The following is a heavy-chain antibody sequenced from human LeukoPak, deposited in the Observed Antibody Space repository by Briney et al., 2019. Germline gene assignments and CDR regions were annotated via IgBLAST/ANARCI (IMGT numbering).Heavy chain of an antibody. CDR3: VLLWFGQVATDY. V-gene: IGHV1-2*06. J-gene: IGHJ4*02. CDR2: INPNSGGT. Sequence: ASVKVSCKASGYTFTGYYMHWVRQAPGQGLEWMGRINPNSGGTNYAQKFQGRVTMTRDTSISTAYMELSRLRSDDTAVYYCVLLWFGQVATDYWGQGTLVTVSS. D-gene: IGHD3-10*01. CDR1: GYTFTGYY.